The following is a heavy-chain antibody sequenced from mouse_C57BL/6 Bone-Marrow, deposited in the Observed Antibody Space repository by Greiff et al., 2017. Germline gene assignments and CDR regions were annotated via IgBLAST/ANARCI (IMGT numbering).Heavy chain of an antibody. CDR1: GYTITNYW. Sequence: QVQLQQSGAELVRPGTSVKMSCKASGYTITNYWIGWAKQRPGHGLEWIGDIYPGGGYTNYNEKFKGKATLTADKSSSTAYMQFSSLTSEDSAIYYCARLGNYAMDYWGQGTSVTVSS. CDR3: ARLGNYAMDY. J-gene: IGHJ4*01. CDR2: IYPGGGYT. V-gene: IGHV1-63*01.